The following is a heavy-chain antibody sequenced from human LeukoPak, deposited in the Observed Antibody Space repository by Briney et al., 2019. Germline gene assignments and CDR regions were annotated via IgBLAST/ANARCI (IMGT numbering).Heavy chain of an antibody. CDR1: GFTSSSYE. Sequence: PGGSLRLSCAVSGFTSSSYEMNWVRQAPGKGLEWVSYISSSGSTIYYADSVKGRFTISRDNAKNSLYLQMNSLRAEDTAVYYCARDFTMIEVAESGYWGQGTLVTVSS. J-gene: IGHJ4*02. CDR3: ARDFTMIEVAESGY. D-gene: IGHD3-22*01. CDR2: ISSSGSTI. V-gene: IGHV3-48*03.